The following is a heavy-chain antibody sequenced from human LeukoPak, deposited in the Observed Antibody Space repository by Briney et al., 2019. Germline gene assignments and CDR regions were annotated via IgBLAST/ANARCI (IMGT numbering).Heavy chain of an antibody. J-gene: IGHJ6*03. Sequence: GGSLRLSCAASGFTLSSYAMSWVRQGPGKGLEWVSAISVSGNTYHADSVKGRFTISRDSSKNTLYLQMNSLRAEDTAVYYCARTTEGYCRSISCYGFDYYYYMDVWGKGTTVTISS. CDR2: ISVSGNT. CDR3: ARTTEGYCRSISCYGFDYYYYMDV. V-gene: IGHV3-23*01. D-gene: IGHD2-2*01. CDR1: GFTLSSYA.